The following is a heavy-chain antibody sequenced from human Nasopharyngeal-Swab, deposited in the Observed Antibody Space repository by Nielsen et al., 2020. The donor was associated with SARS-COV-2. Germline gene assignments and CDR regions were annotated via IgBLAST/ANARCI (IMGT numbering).Heavy chain of an antibody. J-gene: IGHJ4*02. CDR2: ISVDNGKT. V-gene: IGHV1-18*01. CDR3: ARDTIVVVADY. Sequence: ASVKVSCKASGYTFSRYGISWVRQAPGQGLEWRGWISVDNGKTEYAQKLQGRVTMTTDTSTSTAYMELRSLRSDDTAVYYCARDTIVVVADYWGQGTLVTVSS. CDR1: GYTFSRYG. D-gene: IGHD3-22*01.